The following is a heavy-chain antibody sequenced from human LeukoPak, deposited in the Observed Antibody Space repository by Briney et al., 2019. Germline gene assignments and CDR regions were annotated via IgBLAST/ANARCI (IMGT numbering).Heavy chain of an antibody. CDR1: GGSISSYY. Sequence: SETLSLTYTVSGGSISSYYWSWIRQPPGKGLEWIGYIYSSGSTDYNPSLKGRVTISVDSSKNQFSLNLTSVTAADTAVYYCSRHAYYNPQDYFDSWGQGSLVTVSS. CDR2: IYSSGST. CDR3: SRHAYYNPQDYFDS. V-gene: IGHV4-59*08. D-gene: IGHD4/OR15-4a*01. J-gene: IGHJ4*02.